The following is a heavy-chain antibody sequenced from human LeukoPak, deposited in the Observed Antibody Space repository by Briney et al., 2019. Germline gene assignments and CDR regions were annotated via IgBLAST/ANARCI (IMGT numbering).Heavy chain of an antibody. CDR3: ARDLGIVVVITKGHAFDI. CDR1: GGTFSSYA. CDR2: IIPIFGTA. J-gene: IGHJ3*02. V-gene: IGHV1-69*05. Sequence: SVKVSCKASGGTFSSYAIRWVRQAPGQPLEWMGRIIPIFGTANYAQKFQGRVTITTDESTSTAYMVLSSLRSEDTAVYYCARDLGIVVVITKGHAFDIWGQETMVSVS. D-gene: IGHD3-22*01.